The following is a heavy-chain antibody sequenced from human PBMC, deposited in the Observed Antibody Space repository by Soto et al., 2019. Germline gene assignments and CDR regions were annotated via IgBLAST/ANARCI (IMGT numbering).Heavy chain of an antibody. CDR3: ARRFLEWLSSGPHAFDI. CDR2: ISAYNGNT. V-gene: IGHV1-18*01. Sequence: ASVKVSCKASGYTFTSYGISWVRQAPGQGLEWMGWISAYNGNTNYAQKLQGRVTITADESTSTAYMELSSLRSEDTAVYYCARRFLEWLSSGPHAFDIWGQGTMVTVSS. CDR1: GYTFTSYG. J-gene: IGHJ3*02. D-gene: IGHD3-3*01.